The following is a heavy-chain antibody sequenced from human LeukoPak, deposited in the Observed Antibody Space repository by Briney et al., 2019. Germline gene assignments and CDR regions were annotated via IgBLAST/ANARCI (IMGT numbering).Heavy chain of an antibody. CDR1: GGTFSSYA. V-gene: IGHV1-69*13. Sequence: SVKVSCKASGGTFSSYAISWVRQAPGQGLEWMGGIIPIFGTANYAQKFQGRVTITADESTSTAYMELSSLRSEDTAVYYCARDRRSIVGATREVDAFDIWGQGTMVTVSS. J-gene: IGHJ3*02. CDR3: ARDRRSIVGATREVDAFDI. CDR2: IIPIFGTA. D-gene: IGHD1-26*01.